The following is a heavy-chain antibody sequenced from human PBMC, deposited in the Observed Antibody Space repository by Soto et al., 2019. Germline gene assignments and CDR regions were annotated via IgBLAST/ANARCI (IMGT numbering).Heavy chain of an antibody. CDR1: GYTFTSYG. Sequence: ASVKVSCKASGYTFTSYGISWVRQAPGQGLEWMGWISAYNGNTNYAQKLQGRVTMTTDTSTSTAYMELRSLRSDDTAVYYCARDWEDFVLLVYAEAGEERGAFDFGGQGTMVTVPS. D-gene: IGHD2-8*01. CDR3: ARDWEDFVLLVYAEAGEERGAFDF. CDR2: ISAYNGNT. J-gene: IGHJ3*01. V-gene: IGHV1-18*01.